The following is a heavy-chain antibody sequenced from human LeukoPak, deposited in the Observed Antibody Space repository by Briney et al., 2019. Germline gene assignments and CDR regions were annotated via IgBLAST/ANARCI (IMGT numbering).Heavy chain of an antibody. CDR3: ARDGYDILTDYDY. CDR1: GFTFSNYS. Sequence: GGSLRLSCAASGFTFSNYSMNWVRQAPGKGLEWVSSIGTTGSYIFYADSMKGRFTISRDNAKNTLYLQMNSLRAEDTAVYYCARDGYDILTDYDYWGQGILVTVSS. V-gene: IGHV3-21*01. CDR2: IGTTGSYI. J-gene: IGHJ4*02. D-gene: IGHD3-9*01.